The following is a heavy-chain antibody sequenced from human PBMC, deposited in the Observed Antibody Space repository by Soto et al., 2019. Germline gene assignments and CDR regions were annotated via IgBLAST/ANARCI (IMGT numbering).Heavy chain of an antibody. Sequence: SETRSLTCTVSGGSVSSGSYYWSCIRQPPGKGLEWIGYIYYSGSTNYNPSLKSRVTISVDTSKNQFSLKLSSVTAAGTAVYYCAREGRDSSGFSGWGQGSLVTVSS. CDR3: AREGRDSSGFSG. CDR1: GGSVSSGSYY. V-gene: IGHV4-61*01. J-gene: IGHJ4*02. D-gene: IGHD3-22*01. CDR2: IYYSGST.